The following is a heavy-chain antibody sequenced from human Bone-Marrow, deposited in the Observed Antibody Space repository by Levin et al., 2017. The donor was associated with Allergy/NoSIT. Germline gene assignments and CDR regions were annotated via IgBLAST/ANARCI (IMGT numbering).Heavy chain of an antibody. CDR2: ISHSGTT. D-gene: IGHD3-10*02. V-gene: IGHV4-4*02. Sequence: SETLSLTCAVSGASISSGNWWSWVRQPPGKGLEWIGEISHSGTTNYKSSLKSRVTISVDKSKNQFSLKLTSVTAADTAVYYCARDVRDGTCLDYWGQGSLVTVSS. J-gene: IGHJ4*02. CDR3: ARDVRDGTCLDY. CDR1: GASISSGNW.